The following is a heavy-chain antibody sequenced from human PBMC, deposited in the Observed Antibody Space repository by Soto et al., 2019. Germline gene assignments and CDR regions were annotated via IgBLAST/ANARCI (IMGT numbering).Heavy chain of an antibody. CDR1: GFTFSSYA. J-gene: IGHJ4*02. V-gene: IGHV3-23*01. D-gene: IGHD1-26*01. CDR2: ISGSGGIT. CDR3: ARAVGAYYFDY. Sequence: PGGSLRLSSAASGFTFSSYAMTWVCQAPGKGLEWISHISGSGGITYYADSVKGRFTISRDNSKNTLYLQMNSLRAEDTAVYYCARAVGAYYFDYWGQGTLVTVSS.